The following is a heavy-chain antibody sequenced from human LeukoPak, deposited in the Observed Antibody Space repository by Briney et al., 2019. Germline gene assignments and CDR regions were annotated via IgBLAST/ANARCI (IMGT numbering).Heavy chain of an antibody. CDR3: ARARTGDCSANSCPDDAFDF. CDR1: GYTFSNYY. J-gene: IGHJ3*01. D-gene: IGHD2-15*01. CDR2: INPRGGST. Sequence: ASVKVSCKAFGYTFSNYYMHWVRQAPGQGLEWMGIINPRGGSTTYAQKFQDRVTMTRDMSTSTVYMELSSLRSEDTAVYYCARARTGDCSANSCPDDAFDFWGQGTLVTVSS. V-gene: IGHV1-46*01.